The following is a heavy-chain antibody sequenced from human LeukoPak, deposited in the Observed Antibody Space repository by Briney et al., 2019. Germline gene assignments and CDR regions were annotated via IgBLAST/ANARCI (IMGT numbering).Heavy chain of an antibody. CDR1: GGSISSGGYY. J-gene: IGHJ5*02. CDR2: IYYSGST. D-gene: IGHD3-10*01. V-gene: IGHV4-31*03. CDR3: PRTESFGELMENWFDP. Sequence: ETSETLSLTCTVSGGSISSGGYYWSWIRQHPGKGLEWIGYIYYSGSTYYNPSLKSRVTISVDTSKNQFSLKLSSVTAADTAVYYCPRTESFGELMENWFDPWGQGTLVTVSS.